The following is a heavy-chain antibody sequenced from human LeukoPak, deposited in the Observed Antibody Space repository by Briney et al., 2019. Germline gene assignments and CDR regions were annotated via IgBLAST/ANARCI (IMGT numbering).Heavy chain of an antibody. CDR2: IYSGGST. V-gene: IGHV3-53*01. CDR3: ARVSDCGGDCYPFDY. D-gene: IGHD2-21*02. J-gene: IGHJ4*02. Sequence: GGSLRLSCAASGFTVSSNYMSWVRQAPGKGLEWVSVIYSGGSTYYADPVKGRFTISRDNSKNTLYLQMNSLRAEDTAVYYCARVSDCGGDCYPFDYWGQGTLVTVSS. CDR1: GFTVSSNY.